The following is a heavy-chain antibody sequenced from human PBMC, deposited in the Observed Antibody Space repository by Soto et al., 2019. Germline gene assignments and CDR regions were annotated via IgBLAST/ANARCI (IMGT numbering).Heavy chain of an antibody. Sequence: GGSLRLSCAASGFTFSSYWMHWVRQAPGKGLVWVSRINSDGSSTSYADSVKGRFTISRDNAKNTLYLQMNSLRAEDTAVYYCARDRMSYADSSWYYYYGMDVWGQGTTVTVSS. CDR3: ARDRMSYADSSWYYYYGMDV. D-gene: IGHD6-13*01. V-gene: IGHV3-74*01. CDR1: GFTFSSYW. CDR2: INSDGSST. J-gene: IGHJ6*02.